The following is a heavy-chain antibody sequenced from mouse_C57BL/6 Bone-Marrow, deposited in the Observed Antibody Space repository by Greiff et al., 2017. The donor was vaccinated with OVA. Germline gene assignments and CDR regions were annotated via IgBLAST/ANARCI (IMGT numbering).Heavy chain of an antibody. J-gene: IGHJ3*01. CDR2: ISSGSSTI. CDR3: ARHYDDAY. D-gene: IGHD2-3*01. Sequence: EVQLKESGGGLVKPGGSLKLSCAASGFTFSDYGMHWVRQAPEKGLEWVAYISSGSSTIYFADTVKGRFTISRDNAKNTLFLQMTSLRSEDTAMYYCARHYDDAYWGQGTLVTVSA. V-gene: IGHV5-17*01. CDR1: GFTFSDYG.